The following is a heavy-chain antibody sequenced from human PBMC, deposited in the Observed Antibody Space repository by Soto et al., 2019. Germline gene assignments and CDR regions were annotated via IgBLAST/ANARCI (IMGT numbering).Heavy chain of an antibody. J-gene: IGHJ5*02. CDR3: ARMGLHLGELSRNWFDP. CDR2: IYSSGRT. V-gene: IGHV4-31*03. D-gene: IGHD3-16*02. CDR1: GGSINSDEFY. Sequence: QVQLQESGPGLVKPSQTLSLTCSLSGGSINSDEFYWTWIRQSPGKGLEWIVYIYSSGRTDYNPSLKSRINISLDTSNNLLSLRLSSVTAADTAVYYCARMGLHLGELSRNWFDPWGRGTLVTVSS.